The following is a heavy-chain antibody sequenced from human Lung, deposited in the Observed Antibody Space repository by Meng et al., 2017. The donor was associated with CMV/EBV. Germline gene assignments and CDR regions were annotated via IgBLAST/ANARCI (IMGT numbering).Heavy chain of an antibody. Sequence: SETXSLTCTVSGGSISSSSYYWGWIRQPPGKGLEWIGSIYYSGSTYYNPSLKSRVTISVDTSKNQFSLKLSSVTAADTAVYYCARSHSSGWPFDYWGQGTLVTVSS. J-gene: IGHJ4*02. D-gene: IGHD6-19*01. CDR2: IYYSGST. CDR3: ARSHSSGWPFDY. V-gene: IGHV4-39*07. CDR1: GGSISSSSYY.